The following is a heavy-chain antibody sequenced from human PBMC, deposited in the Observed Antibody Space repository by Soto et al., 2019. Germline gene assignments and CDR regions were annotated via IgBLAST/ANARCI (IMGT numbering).Heavy chain of an antibody. CDR3: AKDVITTGTTLFDP. Sequence: ESVGGVVQPGRSLRLSCAASGFTFSSYGMHWVRQAPGKGLEWVAVISYDGSNKYYADSVKGRFTISRDNSKNTLYLQMNSLRAEDTAVYYCAKDVITTGTTLFDPWGQGTLVTVSS. CDR1: GFTFSSYG. V-gene: IGHV3-30*18. J-gene: IGHJ5*02. CDR2: ISYDGSNK. D-gene: IGHD1-1*01.